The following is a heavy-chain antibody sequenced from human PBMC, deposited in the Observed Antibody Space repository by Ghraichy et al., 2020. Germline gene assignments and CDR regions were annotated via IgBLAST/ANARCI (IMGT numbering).Heavy chain of an antibody. CDR1: GFTFGDYA. J-gene: IGHJ4*02. Sequence: GGSLRLSCTASGFTFGDYAMSWFRQAPGKGLEWVGFIRSKAYGGTTEYAASVKGRFTISRDDSKSIAYLQMNSLKTEDTAVYYCTRDLLYSSSWYVDYWGQGTLVTVSS. CDR2: IRSKAYGGTT. D-gene: IGHD6-13*01. CDR3: TRDLLYSSSWYVDY. V-gene: IGHV3-49*03.